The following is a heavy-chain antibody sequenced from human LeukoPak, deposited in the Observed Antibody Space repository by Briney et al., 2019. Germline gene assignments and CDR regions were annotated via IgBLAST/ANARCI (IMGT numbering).Heavy chain of an antibody. V-gene: IGHV4-34*01. D-gene: IGHD2-21*02. CDR1: GGSFSGYY. Sequence: SETLSLTCAVYGGSFSGYYWSWIRQPPGKGLEWIGEINHSGSTNYNPSLKSRVTISVDTSKNQFSLKLSSVTAADTAVYCCATRDPFDYWGQGTLVTVSS. CDR3: ATRDPFDY. J-gene: IGHJ4*02. CDR2: INHSGST.